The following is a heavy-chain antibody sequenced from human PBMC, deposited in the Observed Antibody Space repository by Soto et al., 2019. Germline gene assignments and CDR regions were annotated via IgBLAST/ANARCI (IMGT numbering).Heavy chain of an antibody. CDR3: AKGRGGSGSLTPRVDF. J-gene: IGHJ4*02. V-gene: IGHV3-23*01. CDR2: ISGGGDTT. Sequence: GSLRLSCAASGFTFYNYAMTWVRQAPGKGLEWVSAISGGGDTTSYADSVKGRFTVSRDGSKNTLYLQMSSLSAEDTALYYCAKGRGGSGSLTPRVDFWGQGTLVTVSS. CDR1: GFTFYNYA. D-gene: IGHD3-10*01.